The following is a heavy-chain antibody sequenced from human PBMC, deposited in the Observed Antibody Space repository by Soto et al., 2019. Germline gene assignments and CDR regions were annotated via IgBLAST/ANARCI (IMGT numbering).Heavy chain of an antibody. CDR1: GGFISSTSYS. J-gene: IGHJ4*02. V-gene: IGHV4-39*02. CDR3: ALTPPIEVAGSDF. Sequence: PSETLSLTCGVSGGFISSTSYSWVWIRQSPGKGLEWIGTIYDSGSTHYNPSLKSRVTISVDTSKNHFSLTLSSVTATDTAVYYCALTPPIEVAGSDFWGQGTLVTVSS. D-gene: IGHD6-19*01. CDR2: IYDSGST.